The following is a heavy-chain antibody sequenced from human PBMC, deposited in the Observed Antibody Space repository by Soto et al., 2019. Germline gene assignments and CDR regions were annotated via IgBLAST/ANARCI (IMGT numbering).Heavy chain of an antibody. CDR2: VHESGST. V-gene: IGHV4-59*03. J-gene: IGHJ4*02. Sequence: SETLSLTCSVSGDAISNYYCSWIRQTPGRGLEWIGCVHESGSTDYNPSVRGRVIISLHTSKSQFSLSLRSATAADTATYYCARGTRALITSFFAYWGQGIPVTVSS. CDR1: GDAISNYY. CDR3: ARGTRALITSFFAY. D-gene: IGHD1-20*01.